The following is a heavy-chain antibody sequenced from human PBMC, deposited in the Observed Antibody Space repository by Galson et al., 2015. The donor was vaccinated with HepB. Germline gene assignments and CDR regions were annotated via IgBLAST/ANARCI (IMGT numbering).Heavy chain of an antibody. Sequence: SCKASGGSFSSYAISWVRQAPGQGLEWMGGIIPMFGRGKNAQKFQGRVTITADESTSTAYMELSSLRSEDTAVYYCARDLGIVGAAGTYYCFGMDVWGQGTTVTVSS. V-gene: IGHV1-69*01. D-gene: IGHD1-26*01. CDR1: GGSFSSYA. CDR2: IIPMFGRG. J-gene: IGHJ6*02. CDR3: ARDLGIVGAAGTYYCFGMDV.